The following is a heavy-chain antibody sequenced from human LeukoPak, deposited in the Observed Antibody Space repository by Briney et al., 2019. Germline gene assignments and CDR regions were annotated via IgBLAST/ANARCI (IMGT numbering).Heavy chain of an antibody. Sequence: SETLSLTCTVSGYSISSGYYWGWIRQPPGKGLEWIGNIYHSGSTYYNPSLKSRDTISLDTSKNQFSLKLSSVTAADTAIYYCARKDPGYSGYSDFDYWGQGTLVTVSS. CDR2: IYHSGST. CDR1: GYSISSGYY. J-gene: IGHJ4*02. CDR3: ARKDPGYSGYSDFDY. V-gene: IGHV4-38-2*02. D-gene: IGHD5-12*01.